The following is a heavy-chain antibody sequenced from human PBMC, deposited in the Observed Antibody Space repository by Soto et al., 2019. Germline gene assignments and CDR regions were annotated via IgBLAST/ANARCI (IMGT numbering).Heavy chain of an antibody. CDR3: ARVYGDYRADYYYYYMDV. D-gene: IGHD4-17*01. CDR2: IYYSGST. V-gene: IGHV4-31*03. Sequence: QVQLQESGPGLVKPSQTLSLTRTVSGGSISSGGYYWSWIRQHPGKGLEWIGYIYYSGSTYYNPSLKSRVTISADTSKNQFSLQLSFVTAPYTAVYYCARVYGDYRADYYYYYMDVLGTGTTVTV. J-gene: IGHJ6*03. CDR1: GGSISSGGYY.